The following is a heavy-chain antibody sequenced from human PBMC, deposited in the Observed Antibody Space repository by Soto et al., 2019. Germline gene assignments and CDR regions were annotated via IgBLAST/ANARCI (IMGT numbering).Heavy chain of an antibody. V-gene: IGHV3-33*01. CDR3: ARVLIPYGTDV. CDR2: IWYDGSNK. Sequence: HPGGSLRLSCAASGFTFSNYAMHWVRQAPGKGLEWVAVIWYDGSNKYYVDSVKGRFTISRDNSKNTLYLQMNSLRAEDTAVYYCARVLIPYGTDVWGQGTTVTVSS. J-gene: IGHJ6*02. CDR1: GFTFSNYA.